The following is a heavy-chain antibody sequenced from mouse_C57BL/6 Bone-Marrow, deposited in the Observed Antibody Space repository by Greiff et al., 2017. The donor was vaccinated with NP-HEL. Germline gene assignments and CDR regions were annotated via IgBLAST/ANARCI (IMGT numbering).Heavy chain of an antibody. V-gene: IGHV6-3*01. J-gene: IGHJ2*01. Sequence: EVKLVESGGGLVQPGGSMKLSCVASGFTFSNYWMNWVRQSPEKGLEWVAQIRLKSDNYATHYAESVKGRFTISRDDSKSSVYLQMNNLRAEDTGIYYCTDGTGTGYWGQGTTLTVSS. CDR3: TDGTGTGY. CDR2: IRLKSDNYAT. D-gene: IGHD4-1*01. CDR1: GFTFSNYW.